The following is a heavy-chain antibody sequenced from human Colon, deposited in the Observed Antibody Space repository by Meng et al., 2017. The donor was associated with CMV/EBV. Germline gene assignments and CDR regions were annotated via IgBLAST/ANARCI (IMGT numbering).Heavy chain of an antibody. J-gene: IGHJ5*02. D-gene: IGHD3-22*01. V-gene: IGHV4-30-4*08. Sequence: SETLSLTCTVSGDSINSGSYYWTWIRQPPGKGLEWIGYIYYSGRPYYDPSLRSRLLISLDSSKNQFSLKLTSGTAADTAAYYCARGGDSRGGAWFDPWGQGTLVTVSS. CDR3: ARGGDSRGGAWFDP. CDR1: GDSINSGSYY. CDR2: IYYSGRP.